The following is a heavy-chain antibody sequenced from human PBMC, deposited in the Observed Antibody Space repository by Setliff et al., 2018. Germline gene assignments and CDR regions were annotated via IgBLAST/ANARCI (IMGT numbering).Heavy chain of an antibody. CDR2: ISYSGIT. D-gene: IGHD6-19*01. J-gene: IGHJ6*03. CDR3: VRTDYSDGRYSMDV. Sequence: PSETLSLTCTVSDDSISSRHYYWSWIRQPPGKGLEWIGFISYSGITTYNVSLKRRVSISVDKSTNQFSLKLNSVTAADTAVYYCVRTDYSDGRYSMDVWGKGTTVTVSS. CDR1: DDSISSRHYY. V-gene: IGHV4-61*05.